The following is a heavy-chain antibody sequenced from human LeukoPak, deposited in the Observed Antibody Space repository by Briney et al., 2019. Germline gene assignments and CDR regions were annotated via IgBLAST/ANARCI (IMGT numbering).Heavy chain of an antibody. CDR1: GFTFSSCV. CDR2: ISDSGDRT. V-gene: IGHV3-23*01. Sequence: GRSLRLSCAASGFTFSSCVMNWVRQAPGKGLEWVSAISDSGDRTSYADSVKGRFTISRDNSETTLYLQMNSLRAEDTAVYYCAKGVGASYYFDYWGRGTLVTVSS. CDR3: AKGVGASYYFDY. J-gene: IGHJ4*02. D-gene: IGHD1-26*01.